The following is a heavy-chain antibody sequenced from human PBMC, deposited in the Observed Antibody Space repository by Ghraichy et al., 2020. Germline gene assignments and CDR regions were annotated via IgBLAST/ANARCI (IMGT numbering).Heavy chain of an antibody. CDR2: INHSGST. CDR1: GGSFSGYY. J-gene: IGHJ4*02. V-gene: IGHV4-34*01. D-gene: IGHD3-9*01. CDR3: ARGHDWALDY. Sequence: SQTLSLTCAVYGGSFSGYYWSWIRQPPGKGLEWIGEINHSGSTNYNPSLKSRVTISVDTSKNQFSLKLSSVTAADTAVYYCARGHDWALDYWGQGTLVTVPS.